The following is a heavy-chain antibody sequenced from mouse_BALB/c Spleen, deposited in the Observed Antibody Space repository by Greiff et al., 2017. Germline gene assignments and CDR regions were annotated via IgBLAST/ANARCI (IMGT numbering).Heavy chain of an antibody. CDR3: ARHPLNWDWFAY. Sequence: EVMLVESGGGLVKPGGSLKLSCAASGFAFSSYDMSWVRQTPEKRLEWVAYISSGGGSTYYPDTVKGRFTISRDNAKNTLYLQMSSLKSEDTAMDYCARHPLNWDWFAYWGQGTLVTVSA. D-gene: IGHD4-1*01. V-gene: IGHV5-12-1*01. CDR2: ISSGGGST. J-gene: IGHJ3*01. CDR1: GFAFSSYD.